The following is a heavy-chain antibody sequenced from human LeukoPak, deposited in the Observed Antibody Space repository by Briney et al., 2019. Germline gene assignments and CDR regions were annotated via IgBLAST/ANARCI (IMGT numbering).Heavy chain of an antibody. CDR3: ARHYYYDSSGYPLPFDY. Sequence: ASVKVSCKASGYTFTSYGITWVRLAPGQGLEWMGWISAYNGNTNYAQMFQGRVIMTTDTSTNTAYMELRSLRADDTAMYYCARHYYYDSSGYPLPFDYWGQGTLVTVSS. CDR2: ISAYNGNT. D-gene: IGHD3-22*01. V-gene: IGHV1-18*01. CDR1: GYTFTSYG. J-gene: IGHJ4*02.